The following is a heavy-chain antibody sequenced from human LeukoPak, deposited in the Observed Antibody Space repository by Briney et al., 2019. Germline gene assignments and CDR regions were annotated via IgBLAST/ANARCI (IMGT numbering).Heavy chain of an antibody. CDR3: ARDKYSSSWYEVFFDY. Sequence: SVKVSCKASGYTFTSYAISWVRQAPGQGLEWMGGIIPILGTANYARKFQGRVTITADKSTSTAYMELSSLRSEDTAVYYCARDKYSSSWYEVFFDYWGQGTLVTVSS. J-gene: IGHJ4*02. CDR2: IIPILGTA. V-gene: IGHV1-69*10. D-gene: IGHD6-13*01. CDR1: GYTFTSYA.